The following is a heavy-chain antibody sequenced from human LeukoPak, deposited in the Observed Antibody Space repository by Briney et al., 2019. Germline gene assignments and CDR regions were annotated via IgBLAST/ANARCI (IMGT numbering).Heavy chain of an antibody. J-gene: IGHJ4*02. CDR2: IYGSGEGQT. CDR1: GFTFSSYA. D-gene: IGHD4-17*01. Sequence: GGSLRLSCAASGFTFSSYAMSWVRQAPGQGLQWVSGIYGSGEGQTFYADSVRGRFTISRDDSRNLVFLHMDSLRVEDTALYYCAKDVKSDGVWDVDHWGRGTLVTVSS. V-gene: IGHV3-23*01. CDR3: AKDVKSDGVWDVDH.